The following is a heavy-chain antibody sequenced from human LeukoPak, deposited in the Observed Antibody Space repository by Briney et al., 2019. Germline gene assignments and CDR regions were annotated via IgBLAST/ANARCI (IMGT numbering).Heavy chain of an antibody. D-gene: IGHD2-8*01. J-gene: IGHJ4*02. V-gene: IGHV3-74*01. Sequence: GGSLRLSCAASGFSFSAHWMHWVRHAPGKGLVWVAQINGDATATNYAGSVKGRFTISRDNAENTVHLQMSTLTAEDTAVYYCAKDKWWGASDHWGQGSLVTVSS. CDR1: GFSFSAHW. CDR3: AKDKWWGASDH. CDR2: INGDATAT.